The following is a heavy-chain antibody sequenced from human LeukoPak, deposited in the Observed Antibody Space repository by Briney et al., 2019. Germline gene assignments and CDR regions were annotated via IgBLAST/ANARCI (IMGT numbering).Heavy chain of an antibody. CDR1: GGSISSYY. V-gene: IGHV4-59*01. CDR3: ARGSGYCGGDCYSRAFDI. D-gene: IGHD2-21*02. Sequence: SETLSLTCTVSGGSISSYYWSWIRQPPGKGLEWIGYIYYSGSTNYNPSLKSRVTISVDTSKHQFTLKLSSVTAADTAVYYCARGSGYCGGDCYSRAFDIWGQGTMVTVSS. J-gene: IGHJ3*02. CDR2: IYYSGST.